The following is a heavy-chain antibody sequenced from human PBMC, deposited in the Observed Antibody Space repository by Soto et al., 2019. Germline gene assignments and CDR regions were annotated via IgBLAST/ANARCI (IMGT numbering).Heavy chain of an antibody. V-gene: IGHV4-31*03. CDR1: GGSISSGGYY. D-gene: IGHD3-10*01. CDR3: ARKRITMVRGVIRALYGMDV. CDR2: IYYSGST. Sequence: SETLSLTCTVSGGSISSGGYYWSWIRLHPGKGLEWIGYIYYSGSTYYNPSLKSRVTISVDTSKNQFSLKLSSVTAADTVVYYCARKRITMVRGVIRALYGMDVWGQGTTVTVSS. J-gene: IGHJ6*02.